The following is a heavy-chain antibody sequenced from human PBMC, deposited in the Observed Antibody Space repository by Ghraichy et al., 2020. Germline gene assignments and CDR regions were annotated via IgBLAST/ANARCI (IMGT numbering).Heavy chain of an antibody. CDR2: INPSGGST. D-gene: IGHD2-2*01. J-gene: IGHJ5*02. Sequence: ASVKVSCKASGYTFTSYYMHWVRQAPGQGLEWMGIINPSGGSTSYAQKFQGRVTMTRDTSTSTVYMELSSLRSEDTAVYYCARDPVGYCSSTSCRGGNNWFDPWGQGTLVTVSS. CDR3: ARDPVGYCSSTSCRGGNNWFDP. V-gene: IGHV1-46*01. CDR1: GYTFTSYY.